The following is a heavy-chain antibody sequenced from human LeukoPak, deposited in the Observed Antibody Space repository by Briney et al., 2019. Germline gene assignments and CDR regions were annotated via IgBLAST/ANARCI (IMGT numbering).Heavy chain of an antibody. CDR2: IYYSGST. CDR3: ARHVLRRGPWFFEY. D-gene: IGHD4-17*01. CDR1: GASIFSYY. Sequence: SETLSLTCTVSGASIFSYYWSWVRQPPGKGLEWIGYIYYSGSTTYNPSLKSRVTISVDTSKNQFSLRLNSVTAADTAIYYCARHVLRRGPWFFEYWGQGTLVTVSS. J-gene: IGHJ4*02. V-gene: IGHV4-59*01.